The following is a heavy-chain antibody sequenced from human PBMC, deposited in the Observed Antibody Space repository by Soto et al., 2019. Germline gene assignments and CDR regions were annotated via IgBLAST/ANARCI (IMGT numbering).Heavy chain of an antibody. CDR1: EYTFSSYY. J-gene: IGHJ4*02. V-gene: IGHV1-46*03. CDR3: AREPPEAYHFDY. Sequence: ALVKVSCKASEYTFSSYYIHWVRQAPGQGLEWMGIIRPSGNTVYAQNFQARVTMTRDTSTSTVYMEVTSLTSEDTAVYYCAREPPEAYHFDYWGQGILVTSPQ. CDR2: IRPSGNT.